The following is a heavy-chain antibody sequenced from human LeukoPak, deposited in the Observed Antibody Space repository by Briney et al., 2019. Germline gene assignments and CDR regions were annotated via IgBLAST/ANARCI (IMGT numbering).Heavy chain of an antibody. CDR3: ASEFGYCSGGSCCSGPTEYFQH. D-gene: IGHD2-15*01. CDR2: INPNSGGT. J-gene: IGHJ1*01. Sequence: ASVKVSCKPSGYTFTGYYMHWVRQAPGQGLEWMGWINPNSGGTNYAQKFQGRVTMTRDTSISTAYMELSRLRSDDTAVYYCASEFGYCSGGSCCSGPTEYFQHWGQGTLVTVSS. V-gene: IGHV1-2*02. CDR1: GYTFTGYY.